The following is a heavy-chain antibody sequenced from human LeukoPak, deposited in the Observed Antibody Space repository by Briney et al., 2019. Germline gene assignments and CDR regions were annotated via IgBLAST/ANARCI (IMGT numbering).Heavy chain of an antibody. CDR2: ISSSSSYI. J-gene: IGHJ6*03. Sequence: GGSLRLSCAASGFTFSSYSMNWVRQAPGKGLEWVSSISSSSSYIYYADSVKGRFTISRDNAKNSLYLQMNSLRAEDSAVYYCARDPYSGGYGDYYYYYMDLWGQGTTVTISS. CDR3: ARDPYSGGYGDYYYYYMDL. D-gene: IGHD1-26*01. V-gene: IGHV3-21*01. CDR1: GFTFSSYS.